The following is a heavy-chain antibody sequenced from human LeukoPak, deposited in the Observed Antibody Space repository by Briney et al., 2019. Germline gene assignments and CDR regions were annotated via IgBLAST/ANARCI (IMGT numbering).Heavy chain of an antibody. CDR3: AREVVQLEPDYFDY. V-gene: IGHV4-34*01. CDR1: GGSFSGYY. Sequence: EALSLPCAVYGGSFSGYYWSWIRPPPGKGLEGIGEINHSGSTNYNPSLKSRVTISVDTSKHQFSLKLSSVTAADTAVYYCAREVVQLEPDYFDYWGQGTLVTVSS. CDR2: INHSGST. D-gene: IGHD1-1*01. J-gene: IGHJ4*02.